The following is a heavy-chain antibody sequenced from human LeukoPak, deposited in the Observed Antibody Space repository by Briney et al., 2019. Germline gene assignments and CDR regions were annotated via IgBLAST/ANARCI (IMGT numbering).Heavy chain of an antibody. Sequence: ASVKVSCKASGYTFTSYGISWVRQAPGQGPEWMGWISAYNGNTNYAQKLQGRVTMTTDTSTSTAYMELRSLRSDDTAVYYCARWDSGSWYAWFDPWGQGTLVTVSS. CDR1: GYTFTSYG. CDR3: ARWDSGSWYAWFDP. CDR2: ISAYNGNT. V-gene: IGHV1-18*01. J-gene: IGHJ5*02. D-gene: IGHD6-13*01.